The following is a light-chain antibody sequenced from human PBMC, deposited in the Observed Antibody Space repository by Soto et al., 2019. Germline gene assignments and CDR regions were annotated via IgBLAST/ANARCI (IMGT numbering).Light chain of an antibody. J-gene: IGLJ1*01. CDR3: SSYAGSNNLV. CDR2: EVS. CDR1: RSDVGGYNY. V-gene: IGLV2-8*01. Sequence: QSALTEPPSASGSPGQSVTISCTGTRSDVGGYNYVSWYQQHPGKAPKLMIYEVSKRPSGVPARFSGSKSGNTASLTVSGLQAEDEADYCCSSYAGSNNLVFGTGTKLTVL.